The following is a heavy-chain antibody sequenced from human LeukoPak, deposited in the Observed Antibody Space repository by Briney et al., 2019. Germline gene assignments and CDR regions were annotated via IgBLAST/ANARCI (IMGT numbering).Heavy chain of an antibody. CDR2: INSDGSIT. J-gene: IGHJ3*02. CDR3: SRGLDAFHI. CDR1: GFTFSSYG. Sequence: PGGSLRLSCAASGFTFSSYGMHWVRQAPGKGLVWVSRINSDGSITDEGDSVKGRFTISKDNAKNTLYLQMNSLRAEDTAMYYCSRGLDAFHIWGQGTMVTVSS. V-gene: IGHV3-74*01.